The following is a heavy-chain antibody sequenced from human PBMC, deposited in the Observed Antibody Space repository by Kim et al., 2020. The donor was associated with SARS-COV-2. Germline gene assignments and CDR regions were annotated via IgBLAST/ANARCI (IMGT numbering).Heavy chain of an antibody. V-gene: IGHV3-23*03. Sequence: VKGLFTIARDNSKHTLYLQMNSLRAEDTAVYYCAKTVATIRAVAAPFDYWGQGTLVTVSS. J-gene: IGHJ4*02. CDR3: AKTVATIRAVAAPFDY. D-gene: IGHD5-12*01.